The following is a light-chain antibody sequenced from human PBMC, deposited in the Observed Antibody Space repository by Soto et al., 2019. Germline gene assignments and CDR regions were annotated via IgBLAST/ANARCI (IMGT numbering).Light chain of an antibody. J-gene: IGLJ2*01. V-gene: IGLV1-51*01. CDR3: GAWDRSLSGGI. CDR1: SSNIGTYY. Sequence: QSVLPQPPSVSAAPGPKVTISCSGSSSNIGTYYVSWYQQFPGSAPKLLIHDNNKRPSGSPDRFSGSKSGTSATLDITGLQTGDEAVYYGGAWDRSLSGGIFGGGTKLTVL. CDR2: DNN.